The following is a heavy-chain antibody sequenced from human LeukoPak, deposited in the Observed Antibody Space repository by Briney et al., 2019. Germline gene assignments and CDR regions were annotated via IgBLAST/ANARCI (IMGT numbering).Heavy chain of an antibody. CDR3: ARLAVAGYYYFDY. D-gene: IGHD6-19*01. V-gene: IGHV4-39*01. CDR1: GGSISSSSYY. J-gene: IGHJ4*02. CDR2: IYYSGST. Sequence: KPSQTLSLTCTVSGGSISSSSYYWGWIRQPPGKGLEWIGSIYYSGSTYYNPYLKSRVTISVDTSKNQFSLKLSSVTAADTAVYYCARLAVAGYYYFDYWGQGTLVTVSS.